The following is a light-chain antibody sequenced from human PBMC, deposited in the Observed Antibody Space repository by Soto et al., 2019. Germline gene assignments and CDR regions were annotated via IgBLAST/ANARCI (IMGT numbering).Light chain of an antibody. V-gene: IGKV3-15*01. CDR3: QQYNKWPRT. CDR1: QSISSD. Sequence: EIVMKQSPSTLSVSPGERDTLSCRASQSISSDVAWYQQKPGQAPRLLIYGASTTATGIPARFSGSGSGTEFTLTISSLQSEDFAVYNCQQYNKWPRTLGQGTKVDIK. CDR2: GAS. J-gene: IGKJ2*01.